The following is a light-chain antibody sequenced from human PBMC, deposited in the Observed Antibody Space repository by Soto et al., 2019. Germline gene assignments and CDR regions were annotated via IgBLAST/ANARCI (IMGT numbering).Light chain of an antibody. V-gene: IGKV3-20*01. Sequence: EIVLTQSPATLSLSPGERATLSCRASQSVSSSDLAWYQQKPGQAPRLLISGASGRATGIPDRFSAIGSGTDFTITISRLEPEDVAVFDGHLYGASPPTFGQGTKVDIK. CDR2: GAS. J-gene: IGKJ1*01. CDR1: QSVSSSD. CDR3: HLYGASPPT.